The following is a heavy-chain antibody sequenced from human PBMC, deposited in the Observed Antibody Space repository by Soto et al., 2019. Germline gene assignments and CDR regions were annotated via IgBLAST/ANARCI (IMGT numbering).Heavy chain of an antibody. J-gene: IGHJ3*02. CDR3: ARLQMATTRGNDDFDS. D-gene: IGHD1-1*01. Sequence: GESLKISCKGSGDSFTSYCIGWVRQMPGKGLEWMGIIYPCDSDTRYSPSFQAQVTISADKSISTAYLQWSSLKASDTAMYYCARLQMATTRGNDDFDSWGKGTTLTASS. CDR2: IYPCDSDT. V-gene: IGHV5-51*01. CDR1: GDSFTSYC.